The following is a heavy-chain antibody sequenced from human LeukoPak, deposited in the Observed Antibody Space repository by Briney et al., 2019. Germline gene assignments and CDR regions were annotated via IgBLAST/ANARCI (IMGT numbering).Heavy chain of an antibody. CDR1: GGSISGGGYY. CDR2: IYYSGST. Sequence: TSETLSLTCTDSGGSISGGGYYWSWIRQHPGKGLEWIGYIYYSGSTYYNPSLKSRVTISVDTSKNQFSLKLSSVTAADTAVYYCARAGTSGSYFYWGQGTLVTVSS. CDR3: ARAGTSGSYFY. J-gene: IGHJ4*02. D-gene: IGHD1-26*01. V-gene: IGHV4-31*03.